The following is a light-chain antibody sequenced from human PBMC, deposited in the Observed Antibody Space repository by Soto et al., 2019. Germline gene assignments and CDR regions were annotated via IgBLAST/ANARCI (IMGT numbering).Light chain of an antibody. V-gene: IGKV1-39*01. CDR1: QNIGIY. J-gene: IGKJ1*01. Sequence: DIQMSQSPPSLSASVGDRVTITCRASQNIGIYLNWYQQKPGKAPNLLIYGESNLQTGVPSRFSASGSGTDFSLAISSLQPEEFATYYCQQSYTSPWTFGQGTNVEI. CDR2: GES. CDR3: QQSYTSPWT.